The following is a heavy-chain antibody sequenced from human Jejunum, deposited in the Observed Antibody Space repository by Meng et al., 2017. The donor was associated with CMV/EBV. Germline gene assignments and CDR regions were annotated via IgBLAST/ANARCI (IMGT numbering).Heavy chain of an antibody. CDR3: ARGPGASTREGFDY. D-gene: IGHD1-26*01. CDR2: FYSSDTY. J-gene: IGHJ4*02. V-gene: IGHV4-4*07. CDR1: GGSINNYY. Sequence: QGQLQEPGPGLVKPSETLSLTCTVSGGSINNYYWSWIRQSAGKGLEWIGRFYSSDTYNYHPSLNSRVTMSLDTSKKQFSLILSSVTAADTARYYCARGPGASTREGFDYWGLGTLVTVSS.